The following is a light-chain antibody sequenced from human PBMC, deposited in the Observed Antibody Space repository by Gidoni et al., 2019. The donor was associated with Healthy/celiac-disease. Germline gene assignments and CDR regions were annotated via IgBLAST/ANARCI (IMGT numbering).Light chain of an antibody. V-gene: IGLV3-1*01. CDR3: QAWDSSTAVYV. CDR1: KLGDKY. J-gene: IGLJ1*01. Sequence: SSALTQPPSVSVSPGQTASITCSGDKLGDKYACWYQQKPGQSPVLVIYQDSKRPSGIPERFSGSNSGNTATLTISGTQAMDEADYYCQAWDSSTAVYVFGTGTKVTVL. CDR2: QDS.